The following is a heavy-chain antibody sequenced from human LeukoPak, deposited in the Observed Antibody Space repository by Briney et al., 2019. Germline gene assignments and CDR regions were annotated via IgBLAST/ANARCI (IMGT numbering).Heavy chain of an antibody. D-gene: IGHD1-1*01. J-gene: IGHJ4*02. CDR3: ARDTNWNDGGDYFDY. CDR1: GYSISSGYY. V-gene: IGHV4-38-2*02. CDR2: IYHSGST. Sequence: PSETLSLTCTVSGYSISSGYYWGWIRQPPGKGLEWIGSIYHSGSTYYNPSLRSRVTISVDTSKNQFSLKLSSVTAADTAVYYCARDTNWNDGGDYFDYWGQGTLVTVSS.